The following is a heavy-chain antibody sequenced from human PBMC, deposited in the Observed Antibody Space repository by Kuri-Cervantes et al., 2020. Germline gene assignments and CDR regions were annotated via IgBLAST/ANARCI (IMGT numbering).Heavy chain of an antibody. V-gene: IGHV3-21*01. CDR2: ISSSSSYI. J-gene: IGHJ6*02. D-gene: IGHD1-1*01. CDR1: GFTFSSYS. CDR3: ARQGGWNYYYGMDV. Sequence: GESLKISCAASGFTFSSYSMNWVRQAPGKGLEWVSSISSSSSYIYYADSVKGRFTISRDNAKNSLYLQMNSLRAEDTAVYYCARQGGWNYYYGMDVWGQGTTVTVSS.